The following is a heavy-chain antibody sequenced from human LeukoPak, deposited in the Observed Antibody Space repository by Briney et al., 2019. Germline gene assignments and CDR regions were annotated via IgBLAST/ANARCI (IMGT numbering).Heavy chain of an antibody. Sequence: SETLSLTCTVSGGSISSYYWSWIRQPPGKGLEWIGYIFYSGSTTYNPSLKSRVTISVDTSKNQFSLKLSSVTAADTAVYYCARALSSGWYLAFDIWGQGTMVTVSS. CDR3: ARALSSGWYLAFDI. D-gene: IGHD6-19*01. CDR2: IFYSGST. V-gene: IGHV4-59*01. CDR1: GGSISSYY. J-gene: IGHJ3*02.